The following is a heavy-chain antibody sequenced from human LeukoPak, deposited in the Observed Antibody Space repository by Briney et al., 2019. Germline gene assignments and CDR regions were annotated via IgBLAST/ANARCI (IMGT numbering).Heavy chain of an antibody. CDR2: IIPIFGIT. CDR3: ASDLDIVWS. CDR1: RDTFNSYA. J-gene: IGHJ4*02. V-gene: IGHV1-69*13. D-gene: IGHD5-12*01. Sequence: SVKVSCKPSRDTFNSYAICWVRQAPGQGLEWMGGIIPIFGITNYAQKFQGRVTHTEDESTSTAYMELSSLKAEGTAVYCCASDLDIVWSWGQGTLVTVHS.